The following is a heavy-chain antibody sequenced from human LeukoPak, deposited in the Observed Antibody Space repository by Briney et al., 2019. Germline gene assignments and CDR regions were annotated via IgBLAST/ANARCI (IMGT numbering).Heavy chain of an antibody. Sequence: SETLSPTCTVSGGSISGYYWSWIRQPAGKGLEWTGRIYSSGSTNYNPSLKSRVTLSLDTSKNQFSLKLSSVTAADTAVYFCARASIVATIPGGMDVWGQGTTVTVSS. J-gene: IGHJ6*02. CDR1: GGSISGYY. CDR2: IYSSGST. CDR3: ARASIVATIPGGMDV. V-gene: IGHV4-4*07. D-gene: IGHD5-12*01.